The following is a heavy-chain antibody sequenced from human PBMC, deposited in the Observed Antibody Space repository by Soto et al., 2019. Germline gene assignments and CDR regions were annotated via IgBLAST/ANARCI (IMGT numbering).Heavy chain of an antibody. CDR2: INPNSGGT. CDR1: GYTFASYG. V-gene: IGHV1-2*04. Sequence: ASVKVSCKASGYTFASYGISWVRQAPGQGLERMGWINPNSGGTNYAQKFQGWVTMTRDTSTSTAYMELSRLRSDDTAVYYCARNSYYGSGLNYYYMDVWGKGTTVTVSS. CDR3: ARNSYYGSGLNYYYMDV. J-gene: IGHJ6*03. D-gene: IGHD3-10*01.